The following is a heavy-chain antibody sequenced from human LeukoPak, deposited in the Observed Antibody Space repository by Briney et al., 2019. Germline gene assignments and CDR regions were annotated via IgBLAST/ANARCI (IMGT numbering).Heavy chain of an antibody. V-gene: IGHV3-9*01. CDR3: AKDMGVVTAIGSFDY. J-gene: IGHJ4*02. CDR1: GITFDDYA. CDR2: ISWNSGSI. D-gene: IGHD2-21*02. Sequence: QTGGSLRLSCAASGITFDDYAMHWVRQAPGKGLEWVSGISWNSGSIGYADSVKGRFTISRDNAKNSLYLQMNSLRAEDTALYYCAKDMGVVTAIGSFDYWGQGTLVTVSS.